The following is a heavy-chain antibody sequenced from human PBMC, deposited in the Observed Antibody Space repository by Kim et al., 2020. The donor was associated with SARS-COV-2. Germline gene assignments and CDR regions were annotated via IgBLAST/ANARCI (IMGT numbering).Heavy chain of an antibody. J-gene: IGHJ4*02. CDR1: GFTFSDHY. Sequence: GGSLRLSCAASGFTFSDHYMDWVRQAPGKGLEWVSGFYSTGTTYYGDSVRGRFTISRDNSKNTVFLQMNSLRAEDTAVYHCARGNYHHGRGYDVNFDFWGQGIQVTVSS. D-gene: IGHD5-12*01. CDR3: ARGNYHHGRGYDVNFDF. CDR2: FYSTGTT. V-gene: IGHV3-66*01.